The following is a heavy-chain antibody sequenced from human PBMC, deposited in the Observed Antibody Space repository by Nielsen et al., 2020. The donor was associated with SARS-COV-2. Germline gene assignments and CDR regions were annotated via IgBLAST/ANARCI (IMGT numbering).Heavy chain of an antibody. J-gene: IGHJ4*02. CDR1: GFTISRYG. CDR2: ISYDGSVK. V-gene: IGHV3-30*03. D-gene: IGHD3-3*01. Sequence: GESLKISCEASGFTISRYGMHWVRQAPGKGLEWVTFISYDGSVKYYADSVKGRFTISTDLSNNTLYLQMNSLRVEDTAIYYCARDRSGFGFDFWGQGALVTVSP. CDR3: ARDRSGFGFDF.